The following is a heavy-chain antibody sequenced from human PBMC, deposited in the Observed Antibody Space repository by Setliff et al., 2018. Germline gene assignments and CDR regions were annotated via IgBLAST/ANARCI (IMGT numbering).Heavy chain of an antibody. CDR1: GYTFTGYY. CDR2: INPNSGGT. CDR3: ARGADYYDSRGYGAYFDY. J-gene: IGHJ4*02. V-gene: IGHV1-2*02. Sequence: AASVKVSCKASGYTFTGYYMHWVRQAPGQGLEWMGWINPNSGGTNYAQKFQGRVTMTRDTSISTPYMELSRLRSDDTAVYYCARGADYYDSRGYGAYFDYWGQETLVTVSS. D-gene: IGHD3-22*01.